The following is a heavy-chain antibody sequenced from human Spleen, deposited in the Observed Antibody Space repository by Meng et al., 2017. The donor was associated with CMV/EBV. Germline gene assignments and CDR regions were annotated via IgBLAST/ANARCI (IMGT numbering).Heavy chain of an antibody. CDR1: GFTFTSSA. Sequence: SVKVSCKASGFTFTSSAVQWVRQARGQRLEWVGWIVVGSGDTNYAQKFQERVTITRDMSTSTACMELSSLRSEDTAVYYCAAAGVVGAYARYYYGLDVWGQGTTVTVSS. CDR3: AAAGVVGAYARYYYGLDV. CDR2: IVVGSGDT. V-gene: IGHV1-58*01. J-gene: IGHJ6*02. D-gene: IGHD1-26*01.